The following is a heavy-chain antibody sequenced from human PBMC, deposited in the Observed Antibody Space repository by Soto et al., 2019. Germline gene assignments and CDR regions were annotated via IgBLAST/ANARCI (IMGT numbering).Heavy chain of an antibody. D-gene: IGHD4-4*01. J-gene: IGHJ4*02. CDR2: INHSGST. Sequence: SETLSLTCAVYGGSFSGYYWSWIRQPPGKGLEWIGEINHSGSTNYNPSLKSRVTISVDTSKNQFSLKLSSVTAADTAVYYCASGTVRDYWGQGTLVTVSS. V-gene: IGHV4-34*01. CDR1: GGSFSGYY. CDR3: ASGTVRDY.